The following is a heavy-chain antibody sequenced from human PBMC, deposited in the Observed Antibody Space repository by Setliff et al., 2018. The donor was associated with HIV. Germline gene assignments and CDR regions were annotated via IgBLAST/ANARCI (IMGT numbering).Heavy chain of an antibody. Sequence: SETLSLTCSVSGGSITSGGYYWHWIRQHPGKGLEWIGYIFYSGSTYYNPSLKSRVTISLDTSENQFSLKLSSVTAADTAVYYCARGESGYSSSWYPLPFDYWDQGTLVTVSS. V-gene: IGHV4-31*03. J-gene: IGHJ4*02. CDR3: ARGESGYSSSWYPLPFDY. CDR2: IFYSGST. CDR1: GGSITSGGYY. D-gene: IGHD6-13*01.